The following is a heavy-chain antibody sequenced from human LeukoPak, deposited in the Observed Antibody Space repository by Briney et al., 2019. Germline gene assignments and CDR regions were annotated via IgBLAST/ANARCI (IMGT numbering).Heavy chain of an antibody. CDR2: IYYSGAK. J-gene: IGHJ2*01. D-gene: IGHD3-22*01. CDR3: ARGVTMIVVVIHDWYFDL. CDR1: GGSISIYY. V-gene: IGHV4-59*08. Sequence: SETLSLTCSVSGGSISIYYWSWIRQPPGKGLEWIGYIYYSGAKFYNPSLKSRVTISVDTSKNQFSLKLTSETAADTAVYYCARGVTMIVVVIHDWYFDLWGRGTLVTVSS.